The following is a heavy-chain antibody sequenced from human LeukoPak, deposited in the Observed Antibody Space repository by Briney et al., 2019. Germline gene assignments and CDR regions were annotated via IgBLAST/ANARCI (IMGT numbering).Heavy chain of an antibody. J-gene: IGHJ4*02. D-gene: IGHD2-15*01. CDR1: GGSISSSSYY. CDR3: ARDWVVARINFDY. CDR2: IYYSGST. Sequence: KTSETLSLTCTVAGGSISSSSYYWGWIRQPPGKGLEWIGSIYYSGSTYYNPSLKSRVTISVDTSKNHFSLKLSSVTAPDTAVYSCARDWVVARINFDYWGQGTLVTVSS. V-gene: IGHV4-39*07.